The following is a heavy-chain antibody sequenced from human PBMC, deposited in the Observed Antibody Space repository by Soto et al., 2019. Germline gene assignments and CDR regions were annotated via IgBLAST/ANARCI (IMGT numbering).Heavy chain of an antibody. V-gene: IGHV1-18*04. CDR2: VSGYNGNT. J-gene: IGHJ5*02. CDR1: GYTFTSYG. D-gene: IGHD3-10*01. CDR3: ARDRMVASFGWGTFDL. Sequence: QVQMVQSGAEVKKPGASVKVSCKASGYTFTSYGISWVRQAPGQGLEGMGWVSGYNGNTKYAQKVQGRGTLPTDTSTSTAYIGLRSMRSDDTAVYYCARDRMVASFGWGTFDLWGQGTAVTVSS.